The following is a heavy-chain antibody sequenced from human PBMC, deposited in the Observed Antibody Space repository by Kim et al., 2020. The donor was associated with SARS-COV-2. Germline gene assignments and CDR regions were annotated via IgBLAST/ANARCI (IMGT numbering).Heavy chain of an antibody. V-gene: IGHV3-21*01. CDR1: GFTFSSYS. CDR3: ARDWPQQLVYYYGMDV. Sequence: GGSLRLSCAASGFTFSSYSMNWVRQAPGKGLEWVSSISSSSSYIYYADSVKGRFTISRDNAKNSLYLQMNSLRAEDTAVYYCARDWPQQLVYYYGMDVWGQGTTVTVSS. J-gene: IGHJ6*02. CDR2: ISSSSSYI. D-gene: IGHD6-13*01.